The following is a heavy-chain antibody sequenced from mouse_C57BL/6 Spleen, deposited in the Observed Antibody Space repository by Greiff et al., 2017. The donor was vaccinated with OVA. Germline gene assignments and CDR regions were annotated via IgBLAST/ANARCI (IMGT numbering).Heavy chain of an antibody. D-gene: IGHD1-1*01. Sequence: VQLQQSGAELVKPGASVKISCKASGYAFSSYWMNWVKQRPGQGLEWIGQIYPGDGDTNYNGKFKGKATLTADKSSSTAYMQLSSLTSEDSAVYFCALITTKVAYAMDYWGQGTSVTVSS. CDR2: IYPGDGDT. CDR3: ALITTKVAYAMDY. V-gene: IGHV1-80*01. CDR1: GYAFSSYW. J-gene: IGHJ4*01.